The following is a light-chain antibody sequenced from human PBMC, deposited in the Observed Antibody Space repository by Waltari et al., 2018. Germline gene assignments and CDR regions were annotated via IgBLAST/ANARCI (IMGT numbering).Light chain of an antibody. CDR2: GKN. CDR1: TPNTGAGHD. Sequence: QSVLTQPPSVSGTPGQRVTISCSGSTPNTGAGHDVTWYQHLPGTAPKRLIYGKNNRPSGVPDRFSGSKSGTSASLAITGLQADDEADYFCQSFDNMLSGGVVFGGGTKLAVL. V-gene: IGLV1-40*01. CDR3: QSFDNMLSGGVV. J-gene: IGLJ2*01.